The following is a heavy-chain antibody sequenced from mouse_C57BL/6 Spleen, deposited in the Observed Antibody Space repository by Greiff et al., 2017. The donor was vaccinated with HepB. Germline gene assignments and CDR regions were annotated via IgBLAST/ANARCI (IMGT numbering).Heavy chain of an antibody. Sequence: VQLQQSGPELVKPGASVKISCKASGYAFSSSWMNWVTQRPGKGLEWIGRIYPGDGDTNYNGKFKGKATLTADKSSSTAYMQLSSLTSEDSAVDFCARSYGSSPFDYWGQGTTLTVSS. CDR2: IYPGDGDT. J-gene: IGHJ2*01. CDR1: GYAFSSSW. D-gene: IGHD1-1*01. CDR3: ARSYGSSPFDY. V-gene: IGHV1-82*01.